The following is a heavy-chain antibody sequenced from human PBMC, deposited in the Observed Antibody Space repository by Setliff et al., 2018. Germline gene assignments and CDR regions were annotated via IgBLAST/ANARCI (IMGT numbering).Heavy chain of an antibody. Sequence: SETLSLTCTVSGGSITSGSHYWSWIRQPAGKALEWIGQIYSRGSMNYNLSLKSRVTISMDTSKNQFSLKLTSVTAADTAVYYCARGRYYESNSYYFPFDFWGQGMLVTVSS. J-gene: IGHJ4*02. CDR2: IYSRGSM. V-gene: IGHV4-61*09. CDR1: GGSITSGSHY. CDR3: ARGRYYESNSYYFPFDF. D-gene: IGHD3-22*01.